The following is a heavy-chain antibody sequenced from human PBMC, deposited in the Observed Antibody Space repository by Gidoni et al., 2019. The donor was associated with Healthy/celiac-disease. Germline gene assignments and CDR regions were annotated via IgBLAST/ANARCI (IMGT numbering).Heavy chain of an antibody. J-gene: IGHJ4*02. CDR2: INHSGST. D-gene: IGHD6-19*01. Sequence: QVQLQQWGAGLLKPSETLSLTCAVYGGSFSASSLRWIRQPPGKGLEWIGEINHSGSTNYNPSLKSRVTISVDTSKNQFSLKLSSVTAADTAVYYCARAAAGSGWYGPLQGIDWHIDYWGQGTLVTVSS. CDR1: GGSFSASS. V-gene: IGHV4-34*01. CDR3: ARAAAGSGWYGPLQGIDWHIDY.